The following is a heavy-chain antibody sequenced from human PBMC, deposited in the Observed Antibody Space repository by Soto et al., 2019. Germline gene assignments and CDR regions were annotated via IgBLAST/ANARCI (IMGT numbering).Heavy chain of an antibody. V-gene: IGHV3-23*01. CDR3: AKAGDYYDSSGYYR. CDR2: ISGSGGST. D-gene: IGHD3-22*01. J-gene: IGHJ4*02. CDR1: GFTFSSYA. Sequence: EVQLLESGGGLVQPGGSLRLSCAASGFTFSSYAMSWVRQAPGKGLEWVSAISGSGGSTYYADSVKGRFTISRDNSKNTLYLQMISLRAEDTAVYYCAKAGDYYDSSGYYRWGQGTLVTVSS.